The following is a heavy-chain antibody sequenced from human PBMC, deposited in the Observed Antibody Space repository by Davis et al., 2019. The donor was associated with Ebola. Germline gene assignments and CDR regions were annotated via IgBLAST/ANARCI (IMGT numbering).Heavy chain of an antibody. J-gene: IGHJ4*02. CDR3: AREYTSFSSRYFNS. CDR2: IIPILGIA. D-gene: IGHD2-2*02. Sequence: SVKVSCKASGGTFSSYTISWVRQAPGQGLEWMGRIIPILGIANYAQKFQGRVTFTTDPSTTTAYMDLRSLRSDDTAIYYCAREYTSFSSRYFNSWGQGTRVTVSS. V-gene: IGHV1-69*04. CDR1: GGTFSSYT.